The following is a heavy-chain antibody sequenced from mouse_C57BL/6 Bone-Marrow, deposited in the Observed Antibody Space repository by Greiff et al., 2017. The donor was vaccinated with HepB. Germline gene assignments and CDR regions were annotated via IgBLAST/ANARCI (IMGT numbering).Heavy chain of an antibody. Sequence: EVKLVESGGGLVQPGESLKLSCEFHEYEFPSHDMSWVRKTPEKRLELVAAINSDGGSTYYPDTMERRFIISRDNTKKTLYLQMSSLRSEDTALYYCARQGSSSYWYFDVWGTGTTVTVSS. D-gene: IGHD1-1*01. J-gene: IGHJ1*03. V-gene: IGHV5-2*01. CDR3: ARQGSSSYWYFDV. CDR2: INSDGGST. CDR1: EYEFPSHD.